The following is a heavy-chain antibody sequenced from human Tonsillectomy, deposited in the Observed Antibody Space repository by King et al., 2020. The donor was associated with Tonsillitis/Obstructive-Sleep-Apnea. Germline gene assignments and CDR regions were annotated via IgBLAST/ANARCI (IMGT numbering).Heavy chain of an antibody. V-gene: IGHV1-18*01. J-gene: IGHJ5*02. CDR1: GDTFISYG. D-gene: IGHD3-16*01. Sequence: VQLVESGAEVKKPGASVKVSCKASGDTFISYGISWVRQAPGQGLEWMGWISAHNGNKKYAQKFQGRVTMTTDTSKTTAYMELRSLRSDDTAVYYCARGGPEGWFDPWGQGTLVTVSS. CDR3: ARGGPEGWFDP. CDR2: ISAHNGNK.